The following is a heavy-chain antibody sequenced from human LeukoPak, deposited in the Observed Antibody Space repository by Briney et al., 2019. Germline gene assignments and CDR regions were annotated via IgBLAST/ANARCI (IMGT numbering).Heavy chain of an antibody. Sequence: GASVKVSCKASGYTFTSYYMHWVRQAPGQGLEWMGWISAYNGNTNYAQKLQGRVTMTTDTSTSTAYMELRSLRSDDTAVYYCARDYGEPDDAFDIWGQGTMVTVSS. V-gene: IGHV1-18*04. CDR1: GYTFTSYY. J-gene: IGHJ3*02. CDR2: ISAYNGNT. CDR3: ARDYGEPDDAFDI. D-gene: IGHD4-17*01.